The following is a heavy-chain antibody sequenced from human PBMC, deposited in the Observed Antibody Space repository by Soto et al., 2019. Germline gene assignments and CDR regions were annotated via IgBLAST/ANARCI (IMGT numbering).Heavy chain of an antibody. CDR2: ISSDGTTT. D-gene: IGHD2-8*01. J-gene: IGHJ4*02. V-gene: IGHV3-74*01. Sequence: EVQLVESGGGLVQPGKALRLSCAASGFTFSKYWMHWVRQAPGKGPVWVSYISSDGTTTDYADSVKGRFTISRDNAKNTLYRQMDSLRGEDTAVYYRAIQDCTNDVCLEAAVTVGGALEYWGKGAQVTVSS. CDR3: AIQDCTNDVCLEAAVTVGGALEY. CDR1: GFTFSKYW.